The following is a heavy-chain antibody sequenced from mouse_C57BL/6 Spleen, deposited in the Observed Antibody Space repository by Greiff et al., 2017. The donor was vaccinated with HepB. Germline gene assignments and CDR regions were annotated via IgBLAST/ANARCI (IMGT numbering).Heavy chain of an antibody. V-gene: IGHV1-7*01. Sequence: VQLQQSGAELAKPGASVKLSCKASGYTFTSYWMHWVKQRPGQGLEWIGYINPSSGYTKYNQKFKDKATLTSDTSSSTAYMQLSSLTSEDSAIYVCARSEGSYYSNYYAMDYWGQGTSVTVSS. J-gene: IGHJ4*01. CDR3: ARSEGSYYSNYYAMDY. CDR1: GYTFTSYW. CDR2: INPSSGYT. D-gene: IGHD2-5*01.